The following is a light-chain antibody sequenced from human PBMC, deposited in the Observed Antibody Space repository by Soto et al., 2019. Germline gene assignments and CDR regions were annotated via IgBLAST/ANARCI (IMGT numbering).Light chain of an antibody. CDR1: QSISTW. Sequence: DIQMTQSPSTVSASVGDGVTITCRASQSISTWLAWYQQKPGKAPKLLIYDASTLEIGVPSGFSGSGSGPEFTLTISSLPPDDFATYYCQQYNSYPSTFGQGTKLEIK. V-gene: IGKV1-5*01. CDR3: QQYNSYPST. CDR2: DAS. J-gene: IGKJ2*01.